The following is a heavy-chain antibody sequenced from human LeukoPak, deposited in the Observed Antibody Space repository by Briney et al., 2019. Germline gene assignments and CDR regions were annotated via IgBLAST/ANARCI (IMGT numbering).Heavy chain of an antibody. D-gene: IGHD3-3*01. CDR1: GFTFSGYW. Sequence: GGSLRLSCAASGFTFSGYWMSWVRQAPGKGLEWVANIKQDGSEKYYVDSVKGRFTISRDNAKNSLYLQMNSLRAEDTAVYYCAREKSTIFGPAPMDVWGKGTTVTVSS. J-gene: IGHJ6*03. V-gene: IGHV3-7*01. CDR2: IKQDGSEK. CDR3: AREKSTIFGPAPMDV.